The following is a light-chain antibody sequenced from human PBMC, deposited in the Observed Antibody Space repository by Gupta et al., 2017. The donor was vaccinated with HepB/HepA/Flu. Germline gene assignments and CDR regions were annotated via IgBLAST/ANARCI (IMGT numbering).Light chain of an antibody. CDR2: GAS. J-gene: IGKJ4*01. CDR3: QQYDNWPLT. CDR1: QHVGTN. V-gene: IGKV3-15*01. Sequence: EVILPHSPILLSVSLGDRVTLSCRASQHVGTNLAWYQQKVGQAPRLLVYGASSRATSIPARFIGSGSETEFSLIINSLQSEDFALYFCQQYDNWPLTFGGGTRVE.